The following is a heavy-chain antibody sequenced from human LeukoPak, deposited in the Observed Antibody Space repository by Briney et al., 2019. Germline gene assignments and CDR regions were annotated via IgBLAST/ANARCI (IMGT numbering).Heavy chain of an antibody. CDR2: IYSGGST. D-gene: IGHD6-19*01. V-gene: IGHV3-53*01. CDR1: GFTVSSNY. Sequence: TGGSLRLSCAASGFTVSSNYMGWVRQAPGKGLEWVSVIYSGGSTYYADSVKGRFTISRDNSKNTLYLQMNSLRAEDTAVYYCARDTGSGWYYFDYWGQGTLVTVSS. CDR3: ARDTGSGWYYFDY. J-gene: IGHJ4*02.